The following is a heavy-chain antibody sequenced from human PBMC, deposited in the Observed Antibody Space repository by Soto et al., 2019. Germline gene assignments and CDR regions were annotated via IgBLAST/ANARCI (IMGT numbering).Heavy chain of an antibody. V-gene: IGHV5-51*01. J-gene: IGHJ4*02. CDR2: IYPGDHET. D-gene: IGHD6-13*01. Sequence: GESLKISCQSSGYTFSNFWIGWVRQLPGKGLEWMGIIYPGDHETRYSPSFHGKVTISADRSINTAYLQWDSLEASDTAFYFCARSPRSSPYFDYWGQGALVTVS. CDR1: GYTFSNFW. CDR3: ARSPRSSPYFDY.